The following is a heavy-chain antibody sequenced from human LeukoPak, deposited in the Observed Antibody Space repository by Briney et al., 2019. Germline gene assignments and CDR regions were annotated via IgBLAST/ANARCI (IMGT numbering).Heavy chain of an antibody. CDR3: AKDTVYDILTGYSMRLHYYGMDV. CDR1: GFTFSSYA. Sequence: PGGSLRLSCAASGFTFSSYAMSWVRQAPGKGLEWVSAISGSGGSTYYADSVKGRFTISRDNSKNTLYLQMNSLRAEDTAVYYCAKDTVYDILTGYSMRLHYYGMDVWGQGTTVTVSS. D-gene: IGHD3-9*01. CDR2: ISGSGGST. V-gene: IGHV3-23*01. J-gene: IGHJ6*02.